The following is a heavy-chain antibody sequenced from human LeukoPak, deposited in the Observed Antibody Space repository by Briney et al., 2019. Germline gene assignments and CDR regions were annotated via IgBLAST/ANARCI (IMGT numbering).Heavy chain of an antibody. CDR3: ARHDYDSSGYYLGVDY. Sequence: SVKVSXKASGGTFSSYAISWVRQAPGQGLEWMGRIIPIFGTANYAQKFQGRVTITTDESTSTAYMELSSLRSEDTAVYYCARHDYDSSGYYLGVDYWGQGTLVTVSS. V-gene: IGHV1-69*05. CDR1: GGTFSSYA. J-gene: IGHJ4*02. D-gene: IGHD3-22*01. CDR2: IIPIFGTA.